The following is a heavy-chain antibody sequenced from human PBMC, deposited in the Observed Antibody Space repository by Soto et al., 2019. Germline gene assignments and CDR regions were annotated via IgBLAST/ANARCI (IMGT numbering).Heavy chain of an antibody. V-gene: IGHV3-15*01. CDR3: TTIRWHSYYFDY. Sequence: GGSLRLSCAASGFTFSNAWVSWVRQAPGKGLEWVGRIKTKTDGGTTDYAAPVKGRFTISRDDSKDTLYLQMNNLKPEDTAVYYCTTIRWHSYYFDYWGQGTLVTVSS. J-gene: IGHJ4*02. CDR2: IKTKTDGGTT. CDR1: GFTFSNAW. D-gene: IGHD5-18*01.